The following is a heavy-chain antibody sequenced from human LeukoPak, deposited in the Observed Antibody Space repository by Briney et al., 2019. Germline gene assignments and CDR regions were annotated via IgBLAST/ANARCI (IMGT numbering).Heavy chain of an antibody. CDR3: ARAPGGNPTTHYFDY. V-gene: IGHV4-30-4*01. Sequence: TLSLTCTVSGGSISSGDYYWSWIRQPPGKGLEWIGYIYYSGSTYYNPSLKSRVTISVDTSKNQFSLKLSSVTAADTAVYYCARAPGGNPTTHYFDYWGQGTLVTVSS. CDR2: IYYSGST. D-gene: IGHD1-14*01. J-gene: IGHJ4*02. CDR1: GGSISSGDYY.